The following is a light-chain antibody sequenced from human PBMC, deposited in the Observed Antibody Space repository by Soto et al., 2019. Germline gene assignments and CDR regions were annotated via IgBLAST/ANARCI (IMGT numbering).Light chain of an antibody. CDR2: GAS. Sequence: EKVMTQSPATLSVSPGERATLSCRASPSVSSNLAWYQQKPGQAPRLLTYGASTMATGIPARFSGSGSGTEFTLAISSLQSEDFAVYYCQQYNNWPPYTFGQGTKLEIK. J-gene: IGKJ2*01. V-gene: IGKV3-15*01. CDR3: QQYNNWPPYT. CDR1: PSVSSN.